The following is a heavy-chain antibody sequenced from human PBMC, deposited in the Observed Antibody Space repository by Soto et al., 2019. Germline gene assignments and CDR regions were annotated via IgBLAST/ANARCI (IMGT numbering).Heavy chain of an antibody. D-gene: IGHD2-2*01. V-gene: IGHV1-18*01. CDR3: ARERALDCSSTSCPAPLLLVHHHHYYMDV. Sequence: GASVKVSCKASGYTFTSYGISWVRQAPGQGLEWMGWISAYNGNTNYAQKLQGRVTMTTDTSTSTAYMELRSLRSDDTAVYYCARERALDCSSTSCPAPLLLVHHHHYYMDVRGTGTTVTVSS. J-gene: IGHJ6*03. CDR2: ISAYNGNT. CDR1: GYTFTSYG.